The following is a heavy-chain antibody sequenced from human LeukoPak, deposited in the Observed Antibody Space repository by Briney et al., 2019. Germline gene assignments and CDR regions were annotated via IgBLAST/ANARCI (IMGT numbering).Heavy chain of an antibody. CDR1: GYTFIGYY. CDR3: ARDNEGIAVAGTSDY. V-gene: IGHV1-2*02. J-gene: IGHJ4*02. Sequence: ASVKVSCKASGYTFIGYYMHWVRQAPGQGLEWMGWINPNSGGTNYAQKFQGRVTMTRDTSISTAYMELSRLRSDDTAVYYCARDNEGIAVAGTSDYWGQGTLVTVSS. CDR2: INPNSGGT. D-gene: IGHD6-19*01.